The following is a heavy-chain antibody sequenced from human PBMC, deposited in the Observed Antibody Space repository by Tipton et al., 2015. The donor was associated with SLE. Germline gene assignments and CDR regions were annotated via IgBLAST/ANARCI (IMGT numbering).Heavy chain of an antibody. CDR1: GDSLTSHF. V-gene: IGHV4-59*11. J-gene: IGHJ4*02. Sequence: TLSLTCIVSGDSLTSHFWNWIRQPPGKGLEWIGYIYHSGSTNYNPSLKSRATMAVDTFKNQFSLKLSLVTAADTAVYYCARLSLEEEYFFDYWGQGTLVSVSS. CDR2: IYHSGST. D-gene: IGHD3-10*01. CDR3: ARLSLEEEYFFDY.